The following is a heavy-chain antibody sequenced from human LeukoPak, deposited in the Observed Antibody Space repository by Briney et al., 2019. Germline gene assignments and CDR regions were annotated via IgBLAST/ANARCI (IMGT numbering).Heavy chain of an antibody. CDR3: ARTSYDSTWAMDFFDF. D-gene: IGHD3-22*01. CDR1: GFTFSSYS. CDR2: ISSSSSYI. V-gene: IGHV3-21*01. Sequence: PGGSLRLSCAASGFTFSSYSMNWVRQAPGKGLEWVSSISSSSSYIYYADSVKGRFTISRDNAKNSLYLQMNSLRAEDTAVYYCARTSYDSTWAMDFFDFWGQGSLVTVSS. J-gene: IGHJ4*02.